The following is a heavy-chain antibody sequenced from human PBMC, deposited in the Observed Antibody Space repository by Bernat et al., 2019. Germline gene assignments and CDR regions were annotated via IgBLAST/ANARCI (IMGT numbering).Heavy chain of an antibody. J-gene: IGHJ6*03. CDR3: ARGTSTSAPYMDV. CDR2: ISSSSSYT. CDR1: GFTFSDYY. V-gene: IGHV3-11*03. Sequence: VQLLESGGGLVKPGGSLRLSCAASGFTFSDYYMSWIRQAPGKGLDWVSYISSSSSYTNYADSVKGRFTISSDNAKNSLYLQMNSLRAEDTAVYYCARGTSTSAPYMDVWGKGTTVTVSS.